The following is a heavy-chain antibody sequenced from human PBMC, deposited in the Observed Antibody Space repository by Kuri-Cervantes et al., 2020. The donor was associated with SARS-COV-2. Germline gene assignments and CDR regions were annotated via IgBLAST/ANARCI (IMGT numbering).Heavy chain of an antibody. V-gene: IGHV3-23*01. CDR1: GFTFSSYA. CDR2: ISGSGGST. D-gene: IGHD6-13*01. Sequence: GESLKISCAASGFTFSSYAMSWVRQAPGKGLEWVSAISGSGGSTYYADSVKGRFTISRDNSKNTLYLQMNSLRAEDTAVYYCAKTIRSQSIAAAAYYYYYYGMDVWGQGTTVTVPS. J-gene: IGHJ6*02. CDR3: AKTIRSQSIAAAAYYYYYYGMDV.